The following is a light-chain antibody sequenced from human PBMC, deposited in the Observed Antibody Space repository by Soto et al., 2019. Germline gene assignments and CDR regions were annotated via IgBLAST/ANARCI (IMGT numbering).Light chain of an antibody. V-gene: IGKV3-20*01. CDR2: GAS. Sequence: EIVLTQSPGTLSLSPGERATLSCRASQTISNTFLAWYQQRPGQAPRLLIYGASGRAAGIPDRFSGSGSGTDFTLSISRLEPEDFAVHYCQQYGVSPTFGGGTKVEIK. J-gene: IGKJ4*01. CDR1: QTISNTF. CDR3: QQYGVSPT.